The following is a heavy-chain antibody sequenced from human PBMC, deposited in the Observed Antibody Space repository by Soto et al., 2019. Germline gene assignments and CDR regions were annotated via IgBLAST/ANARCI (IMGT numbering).Heavy chain of an antibody. J-gene: IGHJ4*02. CDR2: VYWDDDK. CDR3: AHCRGGVASF. D-gene: IGHD2-2*01. Sequence: QITLNESGPTLVKPTQTLTLTCTFSGFSLSTRDVGVGWIRQPPGEALEWLGVVYWDDDKTYSSSLKSRLTITKDTSKNQVVLRMTKMDPVDTATYYCAHCRGGVASFWGQGTLVTVSS. CDR1: GFSLSTRDVG. V-gene: IGHV2-5*02.